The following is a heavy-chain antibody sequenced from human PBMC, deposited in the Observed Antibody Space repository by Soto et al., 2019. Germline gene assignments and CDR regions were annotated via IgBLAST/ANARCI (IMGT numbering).Heavy chain of an antibody. CDR3: AKVLSSGSYSGALEY. J-gene: IGHJ4*02. CDR2: ISASGGST. D-gene: IGHD1-26*01. V-gene: IGHV3-23*01. Sequence: PGGSLRLSCVASGFSITSFAMSWVCQAPGKGLEWASAISASGGSTYADSVKGRFTISRDNSKNTLYLQMNSLRVEDTAVYYCAKVLSSGSYSGALEYWGQGALVAVSS. CDR1: GFSITSFA.